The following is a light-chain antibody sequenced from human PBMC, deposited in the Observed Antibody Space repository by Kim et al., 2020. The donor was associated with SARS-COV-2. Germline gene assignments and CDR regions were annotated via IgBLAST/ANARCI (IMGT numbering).Light chain of an antibody. CDR3: QQTSTTPLT. J-gene: IGKJ4*01. Sequence: DIQMTQSPSSLSASVGDTVTITCRASQSVADYLNWYQQKPGQAPNLLIYTASRLHTGVPSRFSGSGSGTDFTLTITNLQREDFALYYCQQTSTTPLTFGGGTKLEI. CDR2: TAS. V-gene: IGKV1-39*01. CDR1: QSVADY.